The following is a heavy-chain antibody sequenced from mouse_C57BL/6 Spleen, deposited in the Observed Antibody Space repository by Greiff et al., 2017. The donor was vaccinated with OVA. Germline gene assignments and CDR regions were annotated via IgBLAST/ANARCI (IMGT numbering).Heavy chain of an antibody. V-gene: IGHV5-17*01. J-gene: IGHJ2*01. CDR3: ARGRLYYFDY. CDR2: ISSGSSTI. Sequence: EVLLVESGGGLVKPGGSLKLSCAASGFTFSDYGMHWVRQAPEKGLEWVAYISSGSSTIYYADTVKGRFTISRDNAKNTLFLQMTSLRSEDTAMYYCARGRLYYFDYWGQGTTLTVSS. CDR1: GFTFSDYG.